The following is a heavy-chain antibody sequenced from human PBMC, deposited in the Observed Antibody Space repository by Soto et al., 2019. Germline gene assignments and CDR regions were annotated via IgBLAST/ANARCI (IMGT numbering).Heavy chain of an antibody. CDR2: ISSSSSYI. CDR3: QLATTRYDQNPDYYDSSGYYYDAFDI. CDR1: GFTFSSYS. V-gene: IGHV3-21*01. J-gene: IGHJ3*02. D-gene: IGHD3-22*01. Sequence: EVQLVESGGGLVKPGGSLRLSCAASGFTFSSYSMNWVRQAPGKGLEWVSSISSSSSYIYYADSVKGRFTISRDNAKNSLYLQMNSLRGEDTAVYYCQLATTRYDQNPDYYDSSGYYYDAFDIWGQGTMVTVSS.